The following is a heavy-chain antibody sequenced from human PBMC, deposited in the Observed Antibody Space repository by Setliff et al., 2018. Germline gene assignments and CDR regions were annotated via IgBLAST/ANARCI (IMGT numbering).Heavy chain of an antibody. J-gene: IGHJ3*02. CDR2: SKYRGNT. Sequence: SETLSLTCAVYGGSFSDYYWSWFRQSPGKGLEWIGESKYRGNTNYNAPLKSRVTISVDTSKNQLFLKLSSVTAADTAVYYCARNKAADKSGADTFDMWGQGTMVTVSS. D-gene: IGHD7-27*01. CDR1: GGSFSDYY. CDR3: ARNKAADKSGADTFDM. V-gene: IGHV4-34*01.